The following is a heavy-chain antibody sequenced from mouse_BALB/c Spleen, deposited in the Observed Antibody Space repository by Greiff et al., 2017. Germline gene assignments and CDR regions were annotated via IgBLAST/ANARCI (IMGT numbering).Heavy chain of an antibody. J-gene: IGHJ4*01. Sequence: DVKLQQSGPELVKPGASVKISSKASGYSFTGYFMNWVMQSHGKSLEWIGRINPYNGDTFYNQKFKGKATLTVDKSSSTAHMELRSLASEDSAVYYCARQAYDGYYDYAMDYWGQGTSVTVSS. V-gene: IGHV1-20*02. CDR3: ARQAYDGYYDYAMDY. D-gene: IGHD2-3*01. CDR2: INPYNGDT. CDR1: GYSFTGYF.